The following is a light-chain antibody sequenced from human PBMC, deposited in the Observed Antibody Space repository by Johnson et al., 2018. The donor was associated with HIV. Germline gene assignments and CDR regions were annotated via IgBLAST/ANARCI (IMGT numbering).Light chain of an antibody. CDR2: DNN. CDR3: GTWDTSLSAVYV. CDR1: SSNIGNNY. Sequence: QSVLTQPPSVSAAPGQKVTISCSGSSSNIGNNYVSWYQHLPGKAPKLPIYDNNKRPSGIPDRFSGSKSGTSATLGITGLQTGDEADYYCGTWDTSLSAVYVFGTGTKVTVL. V-gene: IGLV1-51*01. J-gene: IGLJ1*01.